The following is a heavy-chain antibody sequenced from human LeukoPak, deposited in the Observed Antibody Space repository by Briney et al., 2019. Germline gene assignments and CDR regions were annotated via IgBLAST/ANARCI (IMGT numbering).Heavy chain of an antibody. V-gene: IGHV4-39*07. J-gene: IGHJ4*02. D-gene: IGHD3-16*01. CDR1: GGSISSSSYY. CDR3: ARTYYDYVWGSSGGVFDY. CDR2: IYYSGST. Sequence: SETLSLTCTVSGGSISSSSYYWGWIRQPPGKGLEWIGSIYYSGSTYYNPSLKSRVTISVDTSKNQFSLKLSSVTAADTAVYYCARTYYDYVWGSSGGVFDYWGQGTLVTVSS.